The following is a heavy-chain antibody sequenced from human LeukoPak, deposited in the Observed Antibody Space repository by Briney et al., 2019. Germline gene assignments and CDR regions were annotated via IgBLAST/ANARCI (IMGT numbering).Heavy chain of an antibody. D-gene: IGHD2-15*01. Sequence: GRSLRLSCAASGFTFSSYGMHWVRQARGKGLEWVAVISYDGSNKYYADSVKGRFTISRDNSNNTLYLQMNSLRAEDTAVYYCAKDQGYCSGGSCYPWNGMDVWGKGTTVTVSS. J-gene: IGHJ6*04. V-gene: IGHV3-30*18. CDR2: ISYDGSNK. CDR3: AKDQGYCSGGSCYPWNGMDV. CDR1: GFTFSSYG.